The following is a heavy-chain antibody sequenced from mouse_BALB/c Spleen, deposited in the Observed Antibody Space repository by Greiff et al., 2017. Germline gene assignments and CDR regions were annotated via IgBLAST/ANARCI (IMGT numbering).Heavy chain of an antibody. CDR1: GFTFSSYA. CDR3: ARRGLGGGYFDV. J-gene: IGHJ1*01. CDR2: ISSGGSYT. Sequence: EVQLVESGGGLVKPGGSLKLSCAASGFTFSSYAMSWVRQTPEKRLEWVATISSGGSYTYYPDSVKGRFTISRDNAKNTLYLQMSSLRSEDTAMYYWARRGLGGGYFDVWGAGTTVTVSS. D-gene: IGHD3-3*01. V-gene: IGHV5-9-3*01.